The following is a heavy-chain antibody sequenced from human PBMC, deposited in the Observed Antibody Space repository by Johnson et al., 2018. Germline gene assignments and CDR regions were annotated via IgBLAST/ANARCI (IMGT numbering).Heavy chain of an antibody. V-gene: IGHV3-21*01. J-gene: IGHJ6*02. CDR1: GFAFSSYG. Sequence: EVQLLESGGGLVKPGGSLRLSCAASGFAFSSYGMNWVRQAPGKGLEWVSFISDRGDYIYYADSVKGRFTISRDHTKNSVSLQMHSLRVEDTAVYYCTRDFYYYGMDVWGQGTTVTVS. CDR3: TRDFYYYGMDV. CDR2: ISDRGDYI.